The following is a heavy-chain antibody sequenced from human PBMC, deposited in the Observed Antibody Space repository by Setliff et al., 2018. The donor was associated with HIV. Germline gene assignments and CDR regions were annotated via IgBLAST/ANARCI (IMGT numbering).Heavy chain of an antibody. Sequence: NPSETLSLTCSVSGASVTSSSYYWGWIRQPPGKGLEWIGSIYYGGNTYSNPSLRSRLNISLDTSKNQFSLELYSVTAADTAVYYCATHYGSGSYYNYWGQGMLVTVSS. CDR3: ATHYGSGSYYNY. D-gene: IGHD3-10*01. CDR2: IYYGGNT. V-gene: IGHV4-39*01. J-gene: IGHJ4*02. CDR1: GASVTSSSYY.